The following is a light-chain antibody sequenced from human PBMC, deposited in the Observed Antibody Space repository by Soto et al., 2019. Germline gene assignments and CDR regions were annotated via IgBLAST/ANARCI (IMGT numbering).Light chain of an antibody. J-gene: IGKJ1*01. V-gene: IGKV1-5*03. CDR1: QSISSW. CDR2: KAS. Sequence: DIQMTQSPFTLSASVGDRVTITCRASQSISSWLAWYQQKPGKAPKLLIYKASTLKSGVPSRFSGSGSGTEFTLTISSLQPGDFATYYCQHYNSYSEAFGQGTKVDIK. CDR3: QHYNSYSEA.